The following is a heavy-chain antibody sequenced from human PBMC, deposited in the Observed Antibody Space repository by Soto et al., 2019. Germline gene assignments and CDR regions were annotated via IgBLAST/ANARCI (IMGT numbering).Heavy chain of an antibody. J-gene: IGHJ4*02. V-gene: IGHV1-18*04. Sequence: QVNLVQSGPEVKKPGASVRVSCRASGYSFTDYGVSWVRQAPGQGLEWMGWIISYSGNTHYAQKFQDRVTRTTDAPTTTTYRELRSLTSDDTAVYYCASAETTFGVVTKIDFWGQGALVTVSS. CDR1: GYSFTDYG. CDR2: IISYSGNT. D-gene: IGHD3-3*01. CDR3: ASAETTFGVVTKIDF.